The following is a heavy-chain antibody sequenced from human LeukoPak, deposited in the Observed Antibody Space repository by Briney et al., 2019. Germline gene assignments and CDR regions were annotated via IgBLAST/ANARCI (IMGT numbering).Heavy chain of an antibody. D-gene: IGHD6-13*01. CDR3: TTVGDSSSWYSGDYYYMDV. J-gene: IGHJ6*03. Sequence: GGSPRLSCAASGFTFSTYSMNWVRQTPGKGLEWVGRIKSKADGGTTDYAAPVKGRFTISRDDSKNTLYLQMNSLKTEDTAVYYCTTVGDSSSWYSGDYYYMDVWGKGTTVTVSS. CDR1: GFTFSTYS. V-gene: IGHV3-15*01. CDR2: IKSKADGGTT.